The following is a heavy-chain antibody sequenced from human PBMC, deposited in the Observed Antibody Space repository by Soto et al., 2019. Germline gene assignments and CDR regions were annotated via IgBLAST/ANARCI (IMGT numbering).Heavy chain of an antibody. CDR1: GGSFSGYY. CDR3: ARGHGYSSSLYY. Sequence: QVQLQQWGAGLLKPSETLSLTCAVNGGSFSGYYWNWIRQPPAKGLEWIGEINHSGSTNYNPSLKSRVTISIDTSKNQFSLNLNSVTAADTAVYYCARGHGYSSSLYYWGQGTLVTVSS. D-gene: IGHD6-13*01. CDR2: INHSGST. J-gene: IGHJ4*02. V-gene: IGHV4-34*01.